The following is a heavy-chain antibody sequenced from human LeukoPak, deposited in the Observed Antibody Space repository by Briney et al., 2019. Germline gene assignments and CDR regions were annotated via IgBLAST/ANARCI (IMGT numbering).Heavy chain of an antibody. D-gene: IGHD1-1*01. Sequence: GGSLRLSCAASGFTFSSYAMSWVRQAPGKGLEWVSAISGSGGSTYYADSVKGRFTISRDNSKNTLYLQMNSLRAEDTAIYYCAKPTGTTVYYYGMDVWGQGTTVTVSS. CDR3: AKPTGTTVYYYGMDV. CDR1: GFTFSSYA. V-gene: IGHV3-23*01. J-gene: IGHJ6*02. CDR2: ISGSGGST.